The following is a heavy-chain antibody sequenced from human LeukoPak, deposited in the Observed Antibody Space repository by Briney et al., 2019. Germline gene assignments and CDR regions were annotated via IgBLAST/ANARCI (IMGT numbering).Heavy chain of an antibody. V-gene: IGHV1-2*02. J-gene: IGHJ3*02. Sequence: ASVKVSCKASGYTFGAYYMYWVRRAPGQGLEWMGWIRPNSGGTNYTQKFQGRVTMTEDTSTDTAYMELSSLRSEDTAVYYCATESRTYLSSEYDAFDIWGQGTMVTVSS. CDR3: ATESRTYLSSEYDAFDI. CDR2: IRPNSGGT. CDR1: GYTFGAYY. D-gene: IGHD3-10*01.